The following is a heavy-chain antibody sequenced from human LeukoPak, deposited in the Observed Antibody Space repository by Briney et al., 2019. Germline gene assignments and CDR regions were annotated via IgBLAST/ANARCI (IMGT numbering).Heavy chain of an antibody. V-gene: IGHV3-66*03. CDR2: IYSGTT. CDR3: AKERDLVRATYYFGS. D-gene: IGHD1-26*01. J-gene: IGHJ4*02. CDR1: GFTVSSNS. Sequence: GGSLRLSCTVSGFTVSSNSMSWVRQAPGKGLEWVSFIYSGTTHYSDSVKGRFTISRDNSKNTLYLQMTSLRDEDTAVYYCAKERDLVRATYYFGSWGQGTLVTVSS.